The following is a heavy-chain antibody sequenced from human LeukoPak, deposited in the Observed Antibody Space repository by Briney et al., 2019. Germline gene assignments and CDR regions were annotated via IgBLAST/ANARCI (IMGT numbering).Heavy chain of an antibody. D-gene: IGHD6-19*01. CDR3: ARDPYSSGWYKEYFQH. J-gene: IGHJ1*01. CDR1: GFTFSGYY. Sequence: GGSLRLSCAASGFTFSGYYMSWIRQAPGKGLEWVAVISYDGSNKYYADSVKGRFTISRDNSKNTLYLQMNSLRAEDTAVYYCARDPYSSGWYKEYFQHWGQGTLVTVSS. V-gene: IGHV3-30-3*01. CDR2: ISYDGSNK.